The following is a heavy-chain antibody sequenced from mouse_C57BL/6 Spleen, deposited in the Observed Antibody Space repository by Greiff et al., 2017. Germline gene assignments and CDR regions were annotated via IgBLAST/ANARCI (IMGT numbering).Heavy chain of an antibody. D-gene: IGHD4-1*01. J-gene: IGHJ3*01. V-gene: IGHV1-15*01. Sequence: QVQLQQSGAELVRPGASVTLSCKASGYTFTDYEMHWVKQTPVHGLEWIGAIDPETGGTAYNQKFKGKAILTADKSSSTADMELRSLTSEDSAVYYCTWGTGTSWFAYWGQGTLVTVSA. CDR1: GYTFTDYE. CDR3: TWGTGTSWFAY. CDR2: IDPETGGT.